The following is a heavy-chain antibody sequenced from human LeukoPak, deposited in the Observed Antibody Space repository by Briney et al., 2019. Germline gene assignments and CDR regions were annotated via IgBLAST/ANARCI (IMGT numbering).Heavy chain of an antibody. V-gene: IGHV3-23*01. CDR1: GFTFSRYA. D-gene: IGHD6-13*01. J-gene: IGHJ6*03. CDR3: AKGAAAAGTMYYYYYMDV. Sequence: PGGSLRLSRATSGFTFSRYAMNWVRQAPGKGLEWVSAISDSGNSAYYADSVKGRFTVSRDNSKNTLYLQMNSLRAEDTAVYYCAKGAAAAGTMYYYYYMDVWGKGTTVTVSS. CDR2: ISDSGNSA.